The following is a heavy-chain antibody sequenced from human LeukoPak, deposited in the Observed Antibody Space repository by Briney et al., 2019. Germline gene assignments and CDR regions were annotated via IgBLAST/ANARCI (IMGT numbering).Heavy chain of an antibody. J-gene: IGHJ6*02. CDR2: INPNSGGT. CDR3: ARDRTAAGTYYYGMDV. V-gene: IGHV1-2*02. D-gene: IGHD6-13*01. Sequence: ASVEVSCKASGYTFTGYYMHWVRQAPGQGLEWMGWINPNSGGTNYAQKFQGRVTMTRDTSISTAYMELSRLRSDDTAVYYCARDRTAAGTYYYGMDVWGQGTTVTVSS. CDR1: GYTFTGYY.